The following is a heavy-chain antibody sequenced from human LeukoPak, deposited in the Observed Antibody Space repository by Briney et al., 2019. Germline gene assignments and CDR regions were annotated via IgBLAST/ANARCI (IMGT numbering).Heavy chain of an antibody. CDR2: ISYDGSNK. J-gene: IGHJ4*02. Sequence: GGSLRLSCAASGFTFSSYAIHWVRQAPGKGLEWVAVISYDGSNKYYADSVKGRFTISRDNSKNTLYLQMNSLRAEDTAVYYCARDSQSVPAAILSFDYWGQGTLVTVSS. CDR3: ARDSQSVPAAILSFDY. V-gene: IGHV3-30-3*01. CDR1: GFTFSSYA. D-gene: IGHD2-2*01.